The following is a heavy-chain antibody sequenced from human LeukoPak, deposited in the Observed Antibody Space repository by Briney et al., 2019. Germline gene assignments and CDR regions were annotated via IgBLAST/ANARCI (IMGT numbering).Heavy chain of an antibody. Sequence: PSETLSLTCTVSGGSISRYYWSWIRQPPGKGLEWIGYIYYSGSTNYNPSLKSRVTISVDTSKNQFSLKLSSVTAADTAVYYCARQRWLQYYFDYWGQGTLVTVSS. CDR2: IYYSGST. V-gene: IGHV4-59*08. CDR1: GGSISRYY. D-gene: IGHD5-24*01. CDR3: ARQRWLQYYFDY. J-gene: IGHJ4*02.